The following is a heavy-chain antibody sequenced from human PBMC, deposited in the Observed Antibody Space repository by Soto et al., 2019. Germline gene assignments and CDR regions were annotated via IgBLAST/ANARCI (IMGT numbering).Heavy chain of an antibody. CDR2: IHPSGDT. CDR1: GYKFTTYF. D-gene: IGHD2-15*01. V-gene: IGHV1-46*01. J-gene: IGHJ1*01. Sequence: ASVKVSCKASGYKFTTYFIHWVRQAPGQGLEWMGMIHPSGDTGYAQKFRGRVTMTIDTSTTTAYMELRNLTSEDTAVYFSVRGYCTTSPCSGDFQFGGQGTLVTGSS. CDR3: VRGYCTTSPCSGDFQF.